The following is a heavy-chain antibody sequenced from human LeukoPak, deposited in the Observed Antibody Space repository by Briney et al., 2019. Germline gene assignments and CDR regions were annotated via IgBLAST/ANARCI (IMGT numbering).Heavy chain of an antibody. V-gene: IGHV3-73*01. J-gene: IGHJ6*02. CDR1: GFTFSGSA. D-gene: IGHD6-19*01. CDR2: IRSKANSYAT. Sequence: GGSLRHSCAASGFTFSGSAMHWVRQASGKGLEWVGRIRSKANSYATAYAASVKGRFTISRDDSKNTAYLQMNSLKTEDTAVYYCTASAAGETYYYYGMDVWGQGTTVTVSS. CDR3: TASAAGETYYYYGMDV.